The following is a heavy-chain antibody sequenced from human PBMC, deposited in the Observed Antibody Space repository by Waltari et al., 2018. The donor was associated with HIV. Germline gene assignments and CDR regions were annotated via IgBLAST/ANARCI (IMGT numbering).Heavy chain of an antibody. V-gene: IGHV1-3*01. Sequence: QVQFEQSGAEVKKPGASVKVSCKTSGYSFTRYPMHWVRQAPGQRLEWMGWINAANGNTKYSQKFQDRVTISRDTSASTAYRELRRLRPEDTAVYYCVRDMSDTPVGPEMDVWGQGTTVTVSS. CDR3: VRDMSDTPVGPEMDV. CDR1: GYSFTRYP. D-gene: IGHD5-18*01. J-gene: IGHJ6*02. CDR2: INAANGNT.